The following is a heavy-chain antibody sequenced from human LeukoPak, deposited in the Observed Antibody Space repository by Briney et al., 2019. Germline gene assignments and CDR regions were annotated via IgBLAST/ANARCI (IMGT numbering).Heavy chain of an antibody. J-gene: IGHJ5*02. CDR2: SNPSDTHT. V-gene: IGHV5-51*01. CDR1: GYTFTNYW. CDR3: ANTRTGDFKA. D-gene: IGHD2/OR15-2a*01. Sequence: GESLEISCKAYGYTFTNYWIGWVRQMPGKGLEWKGTSNPSDTHTRYSPSFKGQVIISVDKSINTASLQWSSLRASDTAMYYCANTRTGDFKAWGQGTLVTVSS.